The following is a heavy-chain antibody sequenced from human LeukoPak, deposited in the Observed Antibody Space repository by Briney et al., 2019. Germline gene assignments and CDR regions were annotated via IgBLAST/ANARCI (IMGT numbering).Heavy chain of an antibody. J-gene: IGHJ4*02. CDR2: IYYSGST. Sequence: SETLSLTCTVSGGSISSSRYSWGWIRQPPGKGLEWIGSIYYSGSTYYNPSLKSRVTISVDTSKNQFSLKLSSVTAADTAVYYCARHTRSGIDYWGQGTLVTVSS. D-gene: IGHD2-2*01. CDR1: GGSISSSRYS. V-gene: IGHV4-39*01. CDR3: ARHTRSGIDY.